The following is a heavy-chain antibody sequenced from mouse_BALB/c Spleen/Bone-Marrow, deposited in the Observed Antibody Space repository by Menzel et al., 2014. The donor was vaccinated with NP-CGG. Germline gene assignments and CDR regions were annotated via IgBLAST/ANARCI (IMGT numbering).Heavy chain of an antibody. V-gene: IGHV5-6-3*01. CDR2: INSNGGST. CDR1: GFTFSSYG. J-gene: IGHJ4*01. Sequence: EVKLMESGGGLVQPGGSLKLSCAASGFTFSSYGMSWVRQTPDKRLELVATINSNGGSTYYPDSVKGRFTFSRDNAKNTLYLQMSSLKSEDTAMYYCARKVRKYYAMDYWGQGTSVTVSS. D-gene: IGHD1-3*01. CDR3: ARKVRKYYAMDY.